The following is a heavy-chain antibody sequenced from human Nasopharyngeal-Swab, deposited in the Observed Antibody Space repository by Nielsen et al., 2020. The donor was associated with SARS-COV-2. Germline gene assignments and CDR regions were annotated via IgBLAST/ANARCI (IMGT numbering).Heavy chain of an antibody. CDR1: GYTFTSYY. V-gene: IGHV1-46*01. CDR3: ARGRGLRFLSPHWFDP. J-gene: IGHJ5*02. Sequence: SVKVSCKASGYTFTSYYMHWVRQAPGQGLEWMGIINPSGGSTSYAQKFQGRVTMTRDTSTSTVYMELSSLRSEDTAVYYCARGRGLRFLSPHWFDPWGQGTLVTVSS. D-gene: IGHD3-3*01. CDR2: INPSGGST.